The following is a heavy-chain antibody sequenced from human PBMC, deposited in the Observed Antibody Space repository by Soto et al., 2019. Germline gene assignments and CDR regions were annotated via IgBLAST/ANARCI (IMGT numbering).Heavy chain of an antibody. J-gene: IGHJ4*02. V-gene: IGHV3-23*01. Sequence: EVQLLESGGGLVQPGGSLRLSCAASGFTFSSYAMSWVRQAPGKGLEWVSAISGSGGSTYYADSVKGRFTISRDNSKNTLYLQMNSLRAEDTAVYYCAKNEDPVMFDWLFISHYFDYWGQGTLVTVSS. CDR1: GFTFSSYA. CDR2: ISGSGGST. CDR3: AKNEDPVMFDWLFISHYFDY. D-gene: IGHD3-9*01.